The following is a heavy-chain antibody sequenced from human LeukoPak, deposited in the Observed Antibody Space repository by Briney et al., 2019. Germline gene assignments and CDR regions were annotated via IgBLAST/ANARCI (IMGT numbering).Heavy chain of an antibody. V-gene: IGHV3-48*01. D-gene: IGHD6-6*01. CDR1: GFTFSSYS. Sequence: PGGSLRLSCAASGFTFSSYSMNWVRQAPGKGLEWVSYISSSSSTIYYADSVKGRFTISRDNAKNSLYLQMNSLRSEDTAVYYCARGARGTRFDYWGQGTLVTVSS. CDR2: ISSSSSTI. J-gene: IGHJ4*02. CDR3: ARGARGTRFDY.